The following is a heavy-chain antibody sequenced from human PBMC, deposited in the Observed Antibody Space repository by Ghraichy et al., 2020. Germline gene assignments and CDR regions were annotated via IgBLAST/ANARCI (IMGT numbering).Heavy chain of an antibody. V-gene: IGHV3-74*01. CDR3: STSPRADRGNY. J-gene: IGHJ4*02. CDR1: GLTFSSYW. D-gene: IGHD3-10*01. Sequence: GESLNISCAASGLTFSSYWMHWVRQAPGEGLEWVSHIKTDRSTTNYADSVRGRFTISRDNAKNTLYLQMNSLRADDTAVYYCSTSPRADRGNYWGQGTLVTVSS. CDR2: IKTDRSTT.